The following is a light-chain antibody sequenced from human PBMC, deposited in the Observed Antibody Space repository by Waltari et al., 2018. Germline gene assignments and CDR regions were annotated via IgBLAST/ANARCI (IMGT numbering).Light chain of an antibody. J-gene: IGLJ2*01. Sequence: QSALTQPASVSGSPGQSLTISCTGTSSDVGGYNYVSWYQQHPGKAPKFMIYDVNKRPSGVSNRFSGSKSGNTASLTISGLQAEDEADYYCSSYTSSSTFVVFGGGTKLTVL. CDR1: SSDVGGYNY. V-gene: IGLV2-14*01. CDR3: SSYTSSSTFVV. CDR2: DVN.